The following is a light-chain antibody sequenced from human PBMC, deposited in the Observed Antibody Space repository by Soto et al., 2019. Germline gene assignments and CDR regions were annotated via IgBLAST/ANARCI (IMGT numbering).Light chain of an antibody. Sequence: EIVMTQSPATLSVSPGERATLSCRASQSVSSNLAWYQQKPGQAPMLLIYGASTRATAIPVRFSGSGSGTYFCLTISSLPSEDFAVYYCQQYNNCPPKYTFGQGTKLEIK. V-gene: IGKV3-15*01. CDR1: QSVSSN. CDR3: QQYNNCPPKYT. J-gene: IGKJ2*01. CDR2: GAS.